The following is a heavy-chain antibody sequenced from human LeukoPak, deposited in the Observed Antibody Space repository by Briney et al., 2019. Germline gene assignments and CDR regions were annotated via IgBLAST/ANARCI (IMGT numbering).Heavy chain of an antibody. V-gene: IGHV3-33*01. CDR1: GFTFSSYG. CDR2: IWYDGSNK. D-gene: IGHD1-1*01. CDR3: ARSRQESTGTPNWLDP. J-gene: IGHJ5*02. Sequence: GGSLRLSCAASGFTFSSYGMHWVRQAPGKGLEWVAVIWYDGSNKYYADSVKGRFTISRDNSKNTLYLQMNSLRVEDTAVYYCARSRQESTGTPNWLDPWGQGTLVTVSS.